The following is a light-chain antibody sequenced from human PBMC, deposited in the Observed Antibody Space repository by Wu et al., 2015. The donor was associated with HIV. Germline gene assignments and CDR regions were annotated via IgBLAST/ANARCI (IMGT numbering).Light chain of an antibody. Sequence: ETVLTQSPGTLSLSPGERGTLSCRASQSVSSSNLAWYQEKPGQAPRLLIYGASTRATGIPARFSGSGSGTEFTLTISSLQSEDFAVYYCQQYNNWPPLTFGGGTKVEI. CDR1: QSVSSSN. CDR2: GAS. CDR3: QQYNNWPPLT. J-gene: IGKJ4*01. V-gene: IGKV3-15*01.